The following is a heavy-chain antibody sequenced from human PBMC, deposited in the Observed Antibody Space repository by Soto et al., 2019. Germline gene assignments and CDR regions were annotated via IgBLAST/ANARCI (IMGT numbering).Heavy chain of an antibody. CDR2: INPKSGGT. CDR3: ARGDSTDCSNGVCSFFYNHDMDV. J-gene: IGHJ6*02. Sequence: GSSVKVSCKASGYSFTDYHIHWVRQAPGQGLEWLGRINPKSGGTSTAQKFQGWVTMTTDTSISTASMELTRLTSDDTAIYYCARGDSTDCSNGVCSFFYNHDMDVWGQGTTVTVSS. D-gene: IGHD2-8*01. CDR1: GYSFTDYH. V-gene: IGHV1-2*04.